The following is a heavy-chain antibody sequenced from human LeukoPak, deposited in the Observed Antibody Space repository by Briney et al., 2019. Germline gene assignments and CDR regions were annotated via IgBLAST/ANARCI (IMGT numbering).Heavy chain of an antibody. Sequence: ASVKVSCKASGYTFTSYYMHWVRQAPGQGLEWMGIINPSGGSTSYAQKFQGRVTMTRDTSTSTVHMELSSLRSEDTAVYYCARGGLVVVPAAMYYWFDPWGQGTLVTVSS. CDR2: INPSGGST. CDR1: GYTFTSYY. CDR3: ARGGLVVVPAAMYYWFDP. D-gene: IGHD2-2*01. V-gene: IGHV1-46*01. J-gene: IGHJ5*02.